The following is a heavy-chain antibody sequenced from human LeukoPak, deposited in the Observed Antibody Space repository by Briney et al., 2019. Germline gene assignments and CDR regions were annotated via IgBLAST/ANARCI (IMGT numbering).Heavy chain of an antibody. CDR2: IIPIFGTA. Sequence: SVKVSCKASGGTFSSYAISWVRQAPGQGREWMGGIIPIFGTANYAQKFQGRVTITTDESTSTAYMELSSLRSEDTAVYYCARSRRDGYNRTPNLGYYYYYYMDVWGKGTTVTVSS. V-gene: IGHV1-69*05. D-gene: IGHD5-24*01. J-gene: IGHJ6*03. CDR1: GGTFSSYA. CDR3: ARSRRDGYNRTPNLGYYYYYYMDV.